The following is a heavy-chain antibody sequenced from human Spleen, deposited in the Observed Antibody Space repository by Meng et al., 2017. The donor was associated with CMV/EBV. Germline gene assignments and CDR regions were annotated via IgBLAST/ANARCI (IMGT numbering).Heavy chain of an antibody. Sequence: CKASGGTFSSYAISWVRQAPGQGLEWMGGIIPISGTANYAQKFQGRVTITTDESTSTAYMELSSLRSEDTAVYYCARDTVVGAQGYWGQGTLVTVSS. J-gene: IGHJ4*02. CDR2: IIPISGTA. CDR3: ARDTVVGAQGY. V-gene: IGHV1-69*05. D-gene: IGHD2-15*01. CDR1: GGTFSSYA.